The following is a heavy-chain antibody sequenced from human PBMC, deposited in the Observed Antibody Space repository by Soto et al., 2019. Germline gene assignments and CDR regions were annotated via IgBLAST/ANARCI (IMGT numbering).Heavy chain of an antibody. CDR1: GGSISSGGYY. CDR2: IYYSGST. V-gene: IGHV4-31*03. D-gene: IGHD3-22*01. J-gene: IGHJ4*02. Sequence: PSETLSLTCTVSGGSISSGGYYWSWIRQHPGKGLEWIGYIYYSGSTYYNPSLKSRVTISVDTSKNQFSLKLSSVTAADTAVYYCAREAHSYHSSGYYHFDNWGQGTPVTVSS. CDR3: AREAHSYHSSGYYHFDN.